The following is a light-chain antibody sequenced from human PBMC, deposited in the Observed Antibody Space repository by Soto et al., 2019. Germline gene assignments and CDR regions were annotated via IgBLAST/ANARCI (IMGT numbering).Light chain of an antibody. CDR3: QQRSNWPLT. CDR2: DAS. J-gene: IGKJ4*01. Sequence: EIVLTQSPATLSLSPGERATLSCRASQSVSSYLAWYQQKPGQGPRLLIYDASNRATGIPARFSGSGSGTDLALTISSLEPEDFAVYYCQQRSNWPLTFGGGTKVEIK. V-gene: IGKV3-11*01. CDR1: QSVSSY.